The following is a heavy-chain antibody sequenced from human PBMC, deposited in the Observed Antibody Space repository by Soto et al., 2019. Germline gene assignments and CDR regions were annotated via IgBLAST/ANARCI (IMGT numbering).Heavy chain of an antibody. CDR2: ISGSGGST. D-gene: IGHD3-10*01. CDR3: AKGPLDYGSRPEY. V-gene: IGHV3-23*01. J-gene: IGHJ4*02. Sequence: EVQLLESGGGLVQPGGSLRLSCAASGFTFSNYAMIWFRQAPGKGLEWVSGISGSGGSTYYADSVKGRFTISRDNSKNTLYLQVNSLRAEDPAVYYCAKGPLDYGSRPEYWGQGTLVTVSS. CDR1: GFTFSNYA.